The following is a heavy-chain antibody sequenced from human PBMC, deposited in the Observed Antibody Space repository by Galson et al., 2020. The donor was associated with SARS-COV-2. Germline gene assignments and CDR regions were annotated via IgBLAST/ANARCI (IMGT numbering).Heavy chain of an antibody. J-gene: IGHJ4*02. Sequence: GGSLRLSCTASGFTFGDYALNWVRQAPGKGLEWVGFIRSKTYGGTTEYAASVKGRFTISRDDSRNIAYLQMNSLTTEDTAVYYCTLGGWQLPGRCDHWGQGTLVTVSS. CDR2: IRSKTYGGTT. V-gene: IGHV3-49*04. CDR1: GFTFGDYA. D-gene: IGHD1-7*01. CDR3: TLGGWQLPGRCDH.